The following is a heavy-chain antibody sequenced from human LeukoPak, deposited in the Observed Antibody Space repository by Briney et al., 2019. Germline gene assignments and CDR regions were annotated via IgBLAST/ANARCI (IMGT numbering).Heavy chain of an antibody. CDR2: IFYSGRT. CDR3: ARAPGITIFGVVIIPRVGWFDP. J-gene: IGHJ5*02. D-gene: IGHD3-3*01. CDR1: GGSISSYY. V-gene: IGHV4-59*01. Sequence: PSETLSLTCTVSGGSISSYYWNWIRQPPGKGLEYIGYIFYSGRTNYNPSLKSRVTLSVDTSKNWFSLRLTSVTAADTAVYYCARAPGITIFGVVIIPRVGWFDPWGQGTLVTVSS.